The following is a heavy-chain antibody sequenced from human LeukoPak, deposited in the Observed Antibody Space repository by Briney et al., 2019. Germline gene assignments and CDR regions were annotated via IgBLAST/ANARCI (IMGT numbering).Heavy chain of an antibody. D-gene: IGHD4-23*01. CDR1: GFTFTSYS. CDR3: ARGRGADYGGNSGYFDY. Sequence: PGGSLTLSCAASGFTFTSYSMNCVRQAPGRGLESVSSIRSSSSYIYYADSVSGRFTISRDNGKNSLSLQMNSLSAKDTAVYYCARGRGADYGGNSGYFDYWGQGTLVTVSS. CDR2: IRSSSSYI. J-gene: IGHJ4*02. V-gene: IGHV3-21*01.